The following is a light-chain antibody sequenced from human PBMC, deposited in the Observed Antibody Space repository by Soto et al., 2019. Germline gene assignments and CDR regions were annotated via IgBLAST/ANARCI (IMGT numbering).Light chain of an antibody. CDR3: QQYTIYPLT. V-gene: IGKV1D-16*01. Sequence: DVQMTQSPSSLSASVGDRVTITCRASQDINSYLAWYQQKPGNAPKSLIYAASSLQTGVPSRFSGSESGTDFTLTISNMQPEDSATYDCQQYTIYPLTFGGGTKVEIK. CDR1: QDINSY. J-gene: IGKJ4*01. CDR2: AAS.